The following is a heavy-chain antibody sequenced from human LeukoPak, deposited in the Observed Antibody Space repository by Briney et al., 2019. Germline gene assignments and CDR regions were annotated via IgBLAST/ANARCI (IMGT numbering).Heavy chain of an antibody. D-gene: IGHD2/OR15-2a*01. J-gene: IGHJ4*02. Sequence: SETLSLTCTVSGGSISSSSYYWGWIRQPPGKGLEWIGSIYYSGSTYYNPSLKSRVTISVDKSKNQFSLRLSSVTAADTAVYYCARLVWVCTTANCPDSWGQGTQVTVSS. CDR2: IYYSGST. V-gene: IGHV4-39*07. CDR1: GGSISSSSYY. CDR3: ARLVWVCTTANCPDS.